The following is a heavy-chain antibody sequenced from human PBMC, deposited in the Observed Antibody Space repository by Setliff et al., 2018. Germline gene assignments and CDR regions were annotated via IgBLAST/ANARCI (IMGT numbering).Heavy chain of an antibody. Sequence: SETLSLTCTVSGGSISSGHYYWNWIRQPAGKGLEWIGRIYPSGGTNYNPSLKSRVTISVDTSKNQFSLMLTSVTAADTAMYYCARYNSAAGSFDPWGQGTLVTVSS. CDR3: ARYNSAAGSFDP. D-gene: IGHD1-20*01. J-gene: IGHJ5*02. CDR2: IYPSGGT. CDR1: GGSISSGHYY. V-gene: IGHV4-61*02.